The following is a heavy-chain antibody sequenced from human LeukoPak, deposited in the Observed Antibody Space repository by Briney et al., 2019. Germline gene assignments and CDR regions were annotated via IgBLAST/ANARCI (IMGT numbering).Heavy chain of an antibody. Sequence: GGSLRLSCAASGFTFSRYWMHWVRQAPGKGLVWVSRINTDGSSTSYADSVKGRFTISRDNAKNTLYLQMNSLRAEDTAVYYCAREIYGYCSSTSCYGMDVWGQGTTVTVSS. CDR3: AREIYGYCSSTSCYGMDV. D-gene: IGHD2-2*03. CDR1: GFTFSRYW. V-gene: IGHV3-74*01. J-gene: IGHJ6*02. CDR2: INTDGSST.